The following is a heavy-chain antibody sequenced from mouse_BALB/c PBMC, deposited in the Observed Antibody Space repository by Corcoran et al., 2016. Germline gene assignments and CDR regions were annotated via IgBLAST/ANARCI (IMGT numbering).Heavy chain of an antibody. CDR1: GFNIKDTY. D-gene: IGHD4-1*01. CDR2: IDPANGNT. J-gene: IGHJ1*01. Sequence: EVQLQQSGAELVKPGASVKLSCTASGFNIKDTYMHWGKQRPEQGLEWIGRIDPANGNTKYDPKFQGKATITADTSSNTAYLQLSSLTSEDTAVYYCANWDWDVDVWGAGTTVTVSS. CDR3: ANWDWDVDV. V-gene: IGHV14-3*02.